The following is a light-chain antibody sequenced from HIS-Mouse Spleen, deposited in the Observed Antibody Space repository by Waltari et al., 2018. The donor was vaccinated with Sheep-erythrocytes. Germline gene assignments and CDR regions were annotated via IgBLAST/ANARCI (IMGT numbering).Light chain of an antibody. CDR2: EVS. CDR1: SSHVGAYYY. Sequence: QSALTQPPSASGSPGQSVTISCTGTSSHVGAYYYVSWYQQHPGKAPKLMIYEVSKRPSGVTDRFSGSKSGNTASLTVSGLQAEDEADYYCSSYAGSNNWVFGGGTKLIVL. V-gene: IGLV2-8*01. CDR3: SSYAGSNNWV. J-gene: IGLJ3*02.